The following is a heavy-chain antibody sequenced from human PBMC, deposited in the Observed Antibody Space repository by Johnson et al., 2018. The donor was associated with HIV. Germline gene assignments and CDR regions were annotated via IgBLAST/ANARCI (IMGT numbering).Heavy chain of an antibody. Sequence: MLLVESGGGVVHPGRSLRLSCAASGFTFRSYPMNWVRQATGKGLEWVSRINSDGSSTNYADSVKGRFTISRDNAKNTRYVQMNSLRAEDTAIYHCARATSASGTDNDAFDIWGQGTMVTVSS. CDR2: INSDGSST. D-gene: IGHD6-13*01. V-gene: IGHV3-74*02. J-gene: IGHJ3*02. CDR3: ARATSASGTDNDAFDI. CDR1: GFTFRSYP.